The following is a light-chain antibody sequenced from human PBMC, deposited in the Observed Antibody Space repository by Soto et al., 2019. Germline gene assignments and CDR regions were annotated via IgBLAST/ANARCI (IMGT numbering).Light chain of an antibody. V-gene: IGKV3-15*01. CDR2: AAS. CDR1: QSVRSN. Sequence: EIVMTQSPATLSVSPGERVTLSCRASQSVRSNLAWYQQIPGQSPRLLIYAASTRATRNPDRFIGSGSGTEFTLTISSLQSEDSAIYSCQDYDHCPLTFGGGTKVEIK. CDR3: QDYDHCPLT. J-gene: IGKJ4*01.